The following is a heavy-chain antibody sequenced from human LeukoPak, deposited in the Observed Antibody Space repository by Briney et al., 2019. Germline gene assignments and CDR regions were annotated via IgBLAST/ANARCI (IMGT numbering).Heavy chain of an antibody. Sequence: PSETLSLTCTVSGGSVSSGSYYWSWIRQPPGKGLEWIGYIYYSGSTNYNPSLKSRVTISVDTSKNQFSLKLSSVTAADTAVYYCARGPSWSGYDYWGQGTLVTVSS. J-gene: IGHJ4*02. D-gene: IGHD3-3*01. CDR3: ARGPSWSGYDY. CDR2: IYYSGST. CDR1: GGSVSSGSYY. V-gene: IGHV4-61*01.